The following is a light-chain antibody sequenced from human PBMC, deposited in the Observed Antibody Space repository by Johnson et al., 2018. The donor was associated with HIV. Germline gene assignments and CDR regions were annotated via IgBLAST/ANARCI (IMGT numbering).Light chain of an antibody. CDR2: ENN. CDR3: ATWDASLSGNG. CDR1: SSDMGNYA. V-gene: IGLV1-51*02. J-gene: IGLJ1*01. Sequence: QSVLTQPPSVSAAPGQKVTISCSGSSSDMGNYAVSWYQQLPGTAPKLLICENNKRPSGIPDRFSGSKSAASATLDITALQSGDECDYYCATWDASLSGNGFGPGTKVTVL.